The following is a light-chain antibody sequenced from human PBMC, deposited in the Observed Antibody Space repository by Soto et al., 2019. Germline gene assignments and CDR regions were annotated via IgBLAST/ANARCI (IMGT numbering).Light chain of an antibody. CDR2: LND. CDR1: FSNIGDNA. V-gene: IGLV1-44*01. J-gene: IGLJ1*01. CDR3: AAWDDSLNAL. Sequence: QSVLTQPPSLSATPGQRVNISCSGSFSNIGDNAVNWYQQLPGAAPKLLIYLNDQRPSGVPDRFSGSKSGTSAFLAISGLQSEDEADYYCAAWDDSLNALLGTGIKVTVL.